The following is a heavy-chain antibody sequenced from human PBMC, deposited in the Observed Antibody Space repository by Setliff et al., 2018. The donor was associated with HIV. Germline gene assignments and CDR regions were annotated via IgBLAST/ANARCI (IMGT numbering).Heavy chain of an antibody. CDR2: IYHTGKT. J-gene: IGHJ4*02. CDR3: ARVVPDSSGYWSLVGGYYFDY. V-gene: IGHV4-39*07. D-gene: IGHD3-22*01. Sequence: PSETLSLTCSVSGGSISDNKYYWSWIRQPPGKGLEWTGSIYHTGKTYYNSALKNRLTISVDTSKNQFSLKLTSVTPADTAVYYCARVVPDSSGYWSLVGGYYFDYWGQGTLVTVSS. CDR1: GGSISDNKYY.